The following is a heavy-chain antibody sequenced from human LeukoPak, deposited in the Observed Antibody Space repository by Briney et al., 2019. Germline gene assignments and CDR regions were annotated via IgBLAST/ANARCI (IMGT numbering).Heavy chain of an antibody. CDR3: AGRRSSGWYAY. D-gene: IGHD6-19*01. V-gene: IGHV3-53*01. CDR2: IYDSGTT. J-gene: IGHJ4*02. Sequence: GGSLRLSCATSGFTVSSNYMSWVRQAPGKGLKWVSVIYDSGTTYYADSVKGRFLIFRDTSKNTVDLQMNSLRVEDTAVYYCAGRRSSGWYAYWGQGTLVTVSS. CDR1: GFTVSSNY.